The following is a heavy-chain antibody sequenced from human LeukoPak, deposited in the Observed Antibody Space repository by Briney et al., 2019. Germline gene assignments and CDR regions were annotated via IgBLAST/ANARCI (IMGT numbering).Heavy chain of an antibody. CDR1: GGSISRSNW. Sequence: SETLSLTCSVSGGSISRSNWWSWVRQPPGKGLEWIGEIHDTGSTNYNPPLKSRVTMSLDKSKNQFSLNLNSVTAADTAVYYCATYYDILSGYTFDYWGQGTLVAVSP. CDR2: IHDTGST. D-gene: IGHD3-9*01. J-gene: IGHJ4*02. CDR3: ATYYDILSGYTFDY. V-gene: IGHV4-4*02.